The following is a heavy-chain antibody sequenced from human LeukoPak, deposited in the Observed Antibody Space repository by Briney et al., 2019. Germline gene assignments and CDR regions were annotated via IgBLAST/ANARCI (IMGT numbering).Heavy chain of an antibody. V-gene: IGHV3-21*01. Sequence: PGGSLRLSCAASGFTFSSYNMNWVRQAPGKGLEWVSSISSSSSYIYYADSVKGRFTISRDNAKNSLYLQMNSLRAEDTAVYYCARDFLYSSSEYGYWGQGTLVTVSS. CDR1: GFTFSSYN. CDR3: ARDFLYSSSEYGY. J-gene: IGHJ4*02. CDR2: ISSSSSYI. D-gene: IGHD6-13*01.